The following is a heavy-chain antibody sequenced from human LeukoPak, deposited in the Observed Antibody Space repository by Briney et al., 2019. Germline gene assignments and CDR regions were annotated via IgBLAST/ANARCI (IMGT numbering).Heavy chain of an antibody. D-gene: IGHD2-2*01. Sequence: GGSLRLSCAASGFTFSSYGMHWVRQAPGKGLEWVAVIWYDGSNKYYADSVKGRFTISRDNSKNTVYLQMNSLRAEDTAVYYCASHCSSTCERGDYWGQGTLVTVSS. CDR3: ASHCSSTCERGDY. CDR2: IWYDGSNK. J-gene: IGHJ4*02. V-gene: IGHV3-33*01. CDR1: GFTFSSYG.